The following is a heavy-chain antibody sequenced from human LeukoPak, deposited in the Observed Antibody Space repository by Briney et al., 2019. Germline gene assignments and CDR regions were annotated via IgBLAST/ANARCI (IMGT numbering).Heavy chain of an antibody. CDR2: IYYSGST. Sequence: PSQTLSLTCTVSGGSISSGDYYWSWIRQPPGTGLEWIGYIYYSGSTYYNPSLKSRVTISVDTPKNQSSLRLSSVTAADTAIYYCARAVSGRFDYWGQGTLVTVSS. CDR3: ARAVSGRFDY. D-gene: IGHD6-19*01. V-gene: IGHV4-30-4*01. CDR1: GGSISSGDYY. J-gene: IGHJ4*02.